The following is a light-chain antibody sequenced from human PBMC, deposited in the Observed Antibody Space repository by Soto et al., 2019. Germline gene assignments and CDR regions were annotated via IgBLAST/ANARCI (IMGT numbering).Light chain of an antibody. V-gene: IGKV3-15*01. Sequence: EVVMTQSPATLSVSPGERATLSCRASQSVGSNLAWYQQKPGQAPRLLIYGASTGATGIPARFSGSGSGTEFTLTISSLQSEDFAIYYCQQYNIWPPVTFGQGTRLEIK. CDR2: GAS. CDR1: QSVGSN. CDR3: QQYNIWPPVT. J-gene: IGKJ5*01.